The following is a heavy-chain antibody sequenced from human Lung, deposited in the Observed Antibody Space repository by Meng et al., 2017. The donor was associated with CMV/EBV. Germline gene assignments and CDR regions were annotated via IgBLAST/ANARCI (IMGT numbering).Heavy chain of an antibody. CDR3: ARDQDGGVGMEV. J-gene: IGHJ6*02. CDR1: GFTFTRYN. Sequence: GEXXKISCVVSGFTFTRYNMNWVRQAPGKGLEWVSSISSSTTVIYYVDSVRGRFTISRDNAKRSLYLRISNLRAEDTAIYYCARDQDGGVGMEVWGPGTTVTVSS. CDR2: ISSSTTVI. V-gene: IGHV3-21*01.